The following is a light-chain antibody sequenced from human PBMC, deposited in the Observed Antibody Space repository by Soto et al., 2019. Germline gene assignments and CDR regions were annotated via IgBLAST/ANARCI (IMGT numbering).Light chain of an antibody. CDR3: QQYNDWPLT. J-gene: IGKJ4*01. CDR1: QSVDSN. Sequence: EIVMTQSPATLSVSPGDGATLSCRASQSVDSNLAWYQQKPGQTPRLLIYGASTRPTGIPARFSGSGSGTEFTLTISSPQSEDSAVYYCQQYNDWPLTFGGGTKVDIK. CDR2: GAS. V-gene: IGKV3D-15*01.